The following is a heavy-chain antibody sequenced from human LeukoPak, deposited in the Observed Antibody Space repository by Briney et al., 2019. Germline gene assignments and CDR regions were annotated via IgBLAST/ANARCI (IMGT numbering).Heavy chain of an antibody. V-gene: IGHV1-8*02. J-gene: IGHJ5*02. CDR1: GYTFTSYG. CDR2: MNPNSGNT. D-gene: IGHD6-13*01. Sequence: GASVKVSCKASGYTFTSYGISWVRQATGQGLEWMGWMNPNSGNTGYAQKFQGRVTMTRNTSISTAYMELSSLRSEDTAVYYCARVARIAAAGTRNWFDPWGQGTLVTVSS. CDR3: ARVARIAAAGTRNWFDP.